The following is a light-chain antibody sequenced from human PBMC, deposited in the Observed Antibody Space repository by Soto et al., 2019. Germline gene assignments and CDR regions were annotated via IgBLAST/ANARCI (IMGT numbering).Light chain of an antibody. CDR2: DAS. CDR1: QSVSSY. Sequence: EIVMTQSPATLSLSPGDRATLSCRASQSVSSYLAWYQQKPGQAPRLLIYDASKRATGTPARFSGTGSGTDFSLTISSLEPEDFAFYFCQQRSDWPPTFGQGTRLEIK. J-gene: IGKJ5*01. CDR3: QQRSDWPPT. V-gene: IGKV3-11*01.